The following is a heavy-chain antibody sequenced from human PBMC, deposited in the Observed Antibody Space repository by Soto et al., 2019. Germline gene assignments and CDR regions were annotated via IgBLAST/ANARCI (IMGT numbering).Heavy chain of an antibody. CDR3: ASGQSAASYYYGMAV. J-gene: IGHJ6*02. D-gene: IGHD6-13*01. Sequence: GGSPRLSCAGSGFTFSSFEMIWVRQAPGKGLEWVSYISSTDATIYYADSVKGRFTISRDNAKNSLYLQMNSLRAEDTAVYYCASGQSAASYYYGMAVWGQGTTVTVSS. CDR1: GFTFSSFE. V-gene: IGHV3-48*03. CDR2: ISSTDATI.